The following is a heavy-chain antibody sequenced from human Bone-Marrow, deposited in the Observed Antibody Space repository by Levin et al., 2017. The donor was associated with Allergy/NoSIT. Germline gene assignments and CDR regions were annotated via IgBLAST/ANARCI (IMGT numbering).Heavy chain of an antibody. CDR1: GFTFSSYG. D-gene: IGHD3-3*01. CDR2: IRGSSSYI. J-gene: IGHJ6*03. CDR3: ARRNDFWSRTHGGYYFFMDV. Sequence: PGGSLRLSCAASGFTFSSYGMHWVRQAPGKGLEWVSSIRGSSSYITFSDSVKGRLTISRDNAKNSLYLQMNNLRAEDTAVYYCARRNDFWSRTHGGYYFFMDVWGKGTTVTVSS. V-gene: IGHV3-21*01.